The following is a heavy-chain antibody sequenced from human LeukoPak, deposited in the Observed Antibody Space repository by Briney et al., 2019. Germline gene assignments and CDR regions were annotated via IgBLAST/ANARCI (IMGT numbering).Heavy chain of an antibody. Sequence: PSETLSLTCTVSGYSISSGYYWGWIRQPPGKGLEWIGRIYHNGSTYYNPSLKSRVTISVDTSKNQFSLRLSSVTAADTAVYYCARGLRYFDWLLKGEYYFDYWGQGTLVTVSS. V-gene: IGHV4-38-2*02. CDR1: GYSISSGYY. D-gene: IGHD3-9*01. J-gene: IGHJ4*02. CDR2: IYHNGST. CDR3: ARGLRYFDWLLKGEYYFDY.